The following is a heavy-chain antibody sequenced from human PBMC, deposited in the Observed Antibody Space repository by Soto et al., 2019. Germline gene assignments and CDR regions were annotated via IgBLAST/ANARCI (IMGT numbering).Heavy chain of an antibody. J-gene: IGHJ6*03. D-gene: IGHD5-12*01. CDR2: IYHSGST. CDR1: SGSISSSNW. V-gene: IGHV4-4*02. CDR3: AREWANGYGSKNYYMDV. Sequence: SETLSLTCAVSSGSISSSNWWSWVRQPQGKGLEWIGEIYHSGSTNYNPSLKSRVTISVDKSKNQFSLKLRSVTAADTAVYYCAREWANGYGSKNYYMDVWGKGTTVTVSS.